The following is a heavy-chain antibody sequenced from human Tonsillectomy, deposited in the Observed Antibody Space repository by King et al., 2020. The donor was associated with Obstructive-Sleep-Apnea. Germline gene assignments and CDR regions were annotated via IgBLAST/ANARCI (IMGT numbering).Heavy chain of an antibody. D-gene: IGHD2-15*01. J-gene: IGHJ6*04. CDR2: INHSGST. CDR3: ARGTWDCSGGICYSYYGMDV. Sequence: VQLQQWGAGLLKPSETLSLTCAVYGGSFTGYYWSWIRQPPGKGLEWIGEINHSGSTNYNPSLKSRVSISVDTSKNQFSLKVSSVTAADTAVYYCARGTWDCSGGICYSYYGMDVWGKGTTVTVSS. CDR1: GGSFTGYY. V-gene: IGHV4-34*01.